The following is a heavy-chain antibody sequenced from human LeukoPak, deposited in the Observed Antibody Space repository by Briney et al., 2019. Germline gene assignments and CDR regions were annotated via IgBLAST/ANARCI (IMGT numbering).Heavy chain of an antibody. CDR3: AREGYSSNWYDY. J-gene: IGHJ5*01. D-gene: IGHD6-13*01. CDR1: GGPINNYY. Sequence: SETLSLTCNVSGGPINNYYWSWIRQPPGKGLEWIGYIYNKGGTNYSPSLKSRVTISVDTSKNQFSLKLRSVTAADTAVYYCAREGYSSNWYDYWGQGTLVTVSS. V-gene: IGHV4-59*01. CDR2: IYNKGGT.